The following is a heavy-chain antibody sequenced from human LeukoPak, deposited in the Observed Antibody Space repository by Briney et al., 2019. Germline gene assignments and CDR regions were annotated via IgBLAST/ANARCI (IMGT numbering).Heavy chain of an antibody. CDR3: ARALPGEVAAGTVFQH. V-gene: IGHV1-69*13. CDR1: GGTFSSYA. Sequence: ASVKVSCKASGGTFSSYAISWVRQAPGQGLEWMGGIIPIFGTANYAQKFQGRVTITADESTSTAYMELSSLRSEDTAVYYCARALPGEVAAGTVFQHWGQGTLVTVSS. J-gene: IGHJ1*01. CDR2: IIPIFGTA. D-gene: IGHD6-13*01.